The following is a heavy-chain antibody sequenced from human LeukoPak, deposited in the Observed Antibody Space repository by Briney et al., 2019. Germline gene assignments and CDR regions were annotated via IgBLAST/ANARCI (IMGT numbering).Heavy chain of an antibody. Sequence: ASVKVSCKASGGTFSSYAISWVRQAPGQGLEWMGRINPNSGGTNYAQKFQGRVTMTRDTSISTAYMELSRLRSDDTTVYYCASSDNDAFDIWGQGTMVTVSS. J-gene: IGHJ3*02. CDR2: INPNSGGT. V-gene: IGHV1-2*06. CDR1: GGTFSSYA. CDR3: ASSDNDAFDI.